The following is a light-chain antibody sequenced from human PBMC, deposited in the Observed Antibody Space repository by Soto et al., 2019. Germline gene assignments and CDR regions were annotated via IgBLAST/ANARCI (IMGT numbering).Light chain of an antibody. CDR3: QQYNSYPWT. J-gene: IGKJ1*01. V-gene: IGKV1-5*03. CDR2: KAS. CDR1: QSISSW. Sequence: DIQMTQSPSTLSASVGDRVTITCRASQSISSWLAWYQQKPGKTPKVLIYKASSLESGVPSRFSGSGSGTEFTLTISSLQPDDFATYYGQQYNSYPWTFGQGTKVAIK.